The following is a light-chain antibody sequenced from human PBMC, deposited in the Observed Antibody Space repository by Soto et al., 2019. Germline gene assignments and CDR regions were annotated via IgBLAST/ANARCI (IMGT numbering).Light chain of an antibody. CDR2: EVT. J-gene: IGLJ1*01. CDR1: SRDVGSYNY. V-gene: IGLV2-14*01. CDR3: NSFTSFNTRV. Sequence: QSALTQPASVSGSLGQSITISCTGTSRDVGSYNYISWYQQHPGRASKLIIYEVTNRPSGVSNRFSGSKSGYTASLTISGLQADDEADYYCNSFTSFNTRVFGTGTKVTVL.